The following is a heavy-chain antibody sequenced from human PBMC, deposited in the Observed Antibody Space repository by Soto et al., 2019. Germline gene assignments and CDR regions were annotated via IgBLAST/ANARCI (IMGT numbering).Heavy chain of an antibody. Sequence: QVQLQQWGAGLLKPSETLSLTCAVYGGSFSGYYWSWIRQPPGKGLEWIGEINHSGSTNYNPSLNSRVTISVDTSKNQFALKPSSVTAADTAVYYCARGSGVVGMGYWGQGTLVTFSS. CDR3: ARGSGVVGMGY. J-gene: IGHJ4*02. CDR2: INHSGST. D-gene: IGHD2-21*01. CDR1: GGSFSGYY. V-gene: IGHV4-34*01.